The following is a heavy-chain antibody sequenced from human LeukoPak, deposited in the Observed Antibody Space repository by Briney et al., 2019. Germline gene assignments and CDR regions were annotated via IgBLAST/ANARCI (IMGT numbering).Heavy chain of an antibody. CDR2: ISGSGGST. J-gene: IGHJ4*02. Sequence: PGGSLRLSCAASGFTFSSYAMSWVRQAPGKGLEWVSAISGSGGSTYYADSVKGRFTISRDNSKNTLYLQMNSLRAEDTAVYYCAKVGVRGVMGQGYFDYWGQGTLVTVSS. V-gene: IGHV3-23*01. D-gene: IGHD3-10*01. CDR1: GFTFSSYA. CDR3: AKVGVRGVMGQGYFDY.